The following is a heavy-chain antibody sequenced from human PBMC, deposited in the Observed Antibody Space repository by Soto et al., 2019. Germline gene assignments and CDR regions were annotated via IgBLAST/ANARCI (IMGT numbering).Heavy chain of an antibody. D-gene: IGHD3-16*01. CDR1: GFSFNNAR. V-gene: IGHV3-15*01. CDR3: TTGGTI. CDR2: VKSRADGGTT. Sequence: EVQLVQSGGGLVKPGGSLRLSCAASGFSFNNARMSWVRQLPGGGLEWVGRVKSRADGGTTDYAASVRGRFTISRDDSENTLCLQMNSLKSEDTAAYYCTTGGTIWGQGTLVTVSS. J-gene: IGHJ4*02.